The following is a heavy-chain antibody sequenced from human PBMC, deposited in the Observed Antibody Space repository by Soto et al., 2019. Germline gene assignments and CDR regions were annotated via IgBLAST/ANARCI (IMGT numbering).Heavy chain of an antibody. Sequence: PSETLSLTCTVSGGSISSSSYYWGWIRQPPGKGLEWIGSIYYSGSTYYNPSLKSRVTISVDTSKNQFSLKLSSVTAADTAVYYCARQVLYCSSTSCYSYYYYYYMDVWGKGTTVTVSS. V-gene: IGHV4-39*01. D-gene: IGHD2-2*01. J-gene: IGHJ6*03. CDR3: ARQVLYCSSTSCYSYYYYYYMDV. CDR1: GGSISSSSYY. CDR2: IYYSGST.